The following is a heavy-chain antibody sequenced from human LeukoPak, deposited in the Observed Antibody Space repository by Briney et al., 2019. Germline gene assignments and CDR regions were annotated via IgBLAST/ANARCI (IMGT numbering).Heavy chain of an antibody. Sequence: SETLSLTCAVYGGSFSGYYWSWIRQPPGKGLEWIGEINHSGSTNYNPSLKSRVTISVDTSKNQFSLKLSSVTAADTAVYYCARAGYSSGWGLRYYYYYMDVWGKGTTVTVSS. V-gene: IGHV4-34*01. D-gene: IGHD6-19*01. CDR1: GGSFSGYY. CDR2: INHSGST. J-gene: IGHJ6*03. CDR3: ARAGYSSGWGLRYYYYYMDV.